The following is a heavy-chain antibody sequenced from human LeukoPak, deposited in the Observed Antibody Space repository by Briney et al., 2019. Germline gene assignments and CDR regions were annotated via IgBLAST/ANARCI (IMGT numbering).Heavy chain of an antibody. D-gene: IGHD4-11*01. CDR3: ARGTVTTDLTSYTIDY. CDR2: INHSGST. CDR1: GGSFSGYY. V-gene: IGHV4-34*01. Sequence: SETLSLTCAVYGGSFSGYYRSWIRQPPGKGLEWIGEINHSGSTNYNPSLKSRVTISVDTSKNQFSLKLSSVTAADTAVYYCARGTVTTDLTSYTIDYWGQGTLVTVSS. J-gene: IGHJ4*02.